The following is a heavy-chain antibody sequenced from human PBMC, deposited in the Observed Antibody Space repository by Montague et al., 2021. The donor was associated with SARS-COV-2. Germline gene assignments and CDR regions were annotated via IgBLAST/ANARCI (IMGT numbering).Heavy chain of an antibody. CDR2: IYYSRST. V-gene: IGHV4-59*01. CDR3: ARTIVVVSAASRYFDL. Sequence: SETLSLTCTVSGGSTSSYYWSWIRQPLGKGPEWIGCIYYSRSTNYNPSLKSRVTISVDTSKTQFSLKLNSVTAADTAVYYCARTIVVVSAASRYFDLWGRGTLVTVSS. CDR1: GGSTSSYY. D-gene: IGHD2-2*01. J-gene: IGHJ2*01.